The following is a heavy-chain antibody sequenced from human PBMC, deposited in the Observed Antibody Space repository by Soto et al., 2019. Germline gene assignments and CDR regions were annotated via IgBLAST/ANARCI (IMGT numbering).Heavy chain of an antibody. CDR2: IYYSGST. D-gene: IGHD3-22*01. CDR1: GGSISSSSYY. J-gene: IGHJ5*02. CDR3: ARDYFDSSDYTTNWFDP. Sequence: SETLSLTCTVSGGSISSSSYYWGWIRQPPGKGLEWIGSIYYSGSTYYNPSLKSRVTISVDTSNNQFSLKLSSVTAADTAVYYCARDYFDSSDYTTNWFDPWGQGALVT. V-gene: IGHV4-39*01.